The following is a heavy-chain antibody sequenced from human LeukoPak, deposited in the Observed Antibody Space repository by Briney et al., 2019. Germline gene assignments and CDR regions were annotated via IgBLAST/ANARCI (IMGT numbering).Heavy chain of an antibody. CDR2: IKEDGSDK. CDR1: GFMFSSSW. J-gene: IGHJ4*02. CDR3: AKVAHYYYGSESYYFFEH. D-gene: IGHD3-10*01. Sequence: GGSLRLSCAASGFMFSSSWMAWVRQAPGKGLEWVANIKEDGSDKNYVDSMKGRFTISRDNAKNSLYLQMNSLRVEDTAIYYCAKVAHYYYGSESYYFFEHWGQGTPVTASS. V-gene: IGHV3-7*01.